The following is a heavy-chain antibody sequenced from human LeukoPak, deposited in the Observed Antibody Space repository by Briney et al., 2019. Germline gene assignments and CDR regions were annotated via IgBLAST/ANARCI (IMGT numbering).Heavy chain of an antibody. V-gene: IGHV3-72*01. D-gene: IGHD2-15*01. CDR2: TGNKANNYPT. J-gene: IGHJ4*02. CDR3: ARGSPMEAVVAAPYSPVLYYFDY. CDR1: GFPFSEHY. Sequence: GGSLRLSCAASGFPFSEHYMDWVRKAPGKGLEWLGRTGNKANNYPTEYAASVKGRFTISRDDSKNSLYLQMNSLKTEDTAVYYCARGSPMEAVVAAPYSPVLYYFDYWGQGTLVTVSS.